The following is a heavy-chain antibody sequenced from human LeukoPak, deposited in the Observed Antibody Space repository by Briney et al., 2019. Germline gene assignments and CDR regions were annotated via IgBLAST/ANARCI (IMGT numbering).Heavy chain of an antibody. CDR2: INWNGGST. CDR3: ARDETSGYYFPGY. CDR1: GFTFDDYG. D-gene: IGHD3-22*01. J-gene: IGHJ4*02. V-gene: IGHV3-20*04. Sequence: PGGSLRLSCAASGFTFDDYGMRWVRQAPGKGLEWVPGINWNGGSTGYADSVRGRFTISRDNAKNSLYLQMNSLRAEDTALYYCARDETSGYYFPGYWGQGTLVTVAS.